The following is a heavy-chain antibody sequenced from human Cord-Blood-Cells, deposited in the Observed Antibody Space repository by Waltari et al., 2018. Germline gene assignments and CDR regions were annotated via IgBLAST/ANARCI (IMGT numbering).Heavy chain of an antibody. J-gene: IGHJ4*02. CDR2: IYYSGST. CDR1: GGSISSHY. Sequence: QVQLQESGPGLVKPSETLSLTCTVSGGSISSHYWSWIRQPPGKGLEWIGYIYYSGSTNYNPSLKSRVTISGDTSKNQFSLKLSSVTAADTAVYYCARSVEMATIFDYWGQGTLVTVSS. D-gene: IGHD5-12*01. CDR3: ARSVEMATIFDY. V-gene: IGHV4-59*11.